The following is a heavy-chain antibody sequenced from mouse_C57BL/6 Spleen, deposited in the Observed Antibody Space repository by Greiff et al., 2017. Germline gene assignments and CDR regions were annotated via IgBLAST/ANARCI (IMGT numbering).Heavy chain of an antibody. J-gene: IGHJ1*03. CDR2: LYPGDGDT. V-gene: IGHV1-80*01. CDR3: ARRFRGYFDV. Sequence: VQRVESGAELVKPGASVKISCKASGYAFSSYWMNWVKQRPGKGLEWIGQLYPGDGDTNYNGKFKGKATLTADKSSSTAYMQLSSLTSEDSAVYFCARRFRGYFDVWGTGTTVTVSS. CDR1: GYAFSSYW.